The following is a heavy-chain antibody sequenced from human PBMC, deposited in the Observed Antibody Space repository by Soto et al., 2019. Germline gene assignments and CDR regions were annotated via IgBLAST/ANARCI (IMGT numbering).Heavy chain of an antibody. Sequence: QVQLVQSGAEVKKPGSSVKVSCKASGGTFSSYAISWVRQAPGQGLEWMGGIIPIFGTANYAQKFQGRVTITADESTSTAYMELSSLRSEDTAVYYCARTPYITMVRGIGSYFDYWGQGTLVTVSS. CDR1: GGTFSSYA. J-gene: IGHJ4*02. D-gene: IGHD3-10*01. CDR3: ARTPYITMVRGIGSYFDY. V-gene: IGHV1-69*01. CDR2: IIPIFGTA.